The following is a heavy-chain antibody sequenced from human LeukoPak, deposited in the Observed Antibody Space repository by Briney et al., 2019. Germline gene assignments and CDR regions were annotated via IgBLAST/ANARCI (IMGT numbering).Heavy chain of an antibody. CDR2: ISAYNGNT. Sequence: ASVKVSCKASGGTFSSYAISWVRQAPGQGLEWMGWISAYNGNTNYAQKLQGRVTMTTDTSTSTAYMELRSLRSDDTAVYYCAREQNIVVVPAAIDYWGQGTLVTVSS. CDR3: AREQNIVVVPAAIDY. D-gene: IGHD2-2*01. V-gene: IGHV1-18*01. CDR1: GGTFSSYA. J-gene: IGHJ4*02.